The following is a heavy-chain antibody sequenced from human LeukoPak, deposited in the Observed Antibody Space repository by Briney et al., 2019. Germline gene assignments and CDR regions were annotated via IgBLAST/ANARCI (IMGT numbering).Heavy chain of an antibody. D-gene: IGHD6-19*01. Sequence: PSETLSLTCAVSSYSISSGYYWGWIRQPPGKGLEWIGSIYHSGSTYYNPSLKSRVTISVDTSKNQFSLKLSSVTAADTAVYYCARSSSGWYKDNWFDPWGQGTLVTVSS. J-gene: IGHJ5*02. CDR2: IYHSGST. CDR1: SYSISSGYY. CDR3: ARSSSGWYKDNWFDP. V-gene: IGHV4-38-2*01.